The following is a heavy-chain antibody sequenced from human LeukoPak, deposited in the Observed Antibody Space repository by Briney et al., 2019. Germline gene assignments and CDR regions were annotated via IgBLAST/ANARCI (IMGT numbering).Heavy chain of an antibody. CDR3: TARRGGSRLDY. CDR1: GFTFGDYA. Sequence: GGSLRLSCTASGFTFGDYAMSWVRQATGKGLEWVGFIRSKAYGGTTEYAASVKGRFTISREDSNSVAYVQMNSLKTEDTAVYYCTARRGGSRLDYWGQGTLATVSS. V-gene: IGHV3-49*04. J-gene: IGHJ4*02. CDR2: IRSKAYGGTT. D-gene: IGHD1-26*01.